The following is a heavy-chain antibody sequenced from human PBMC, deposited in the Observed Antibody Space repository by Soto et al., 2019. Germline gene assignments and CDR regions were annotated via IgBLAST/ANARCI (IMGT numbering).Heavy chain of an antibody. CDR3: AKEAVVVPATGPFEI. V-gene: IGHV3-23*01. J-gene: IGHJ3*02. CDR2: ISGSGGST. CDR1: GFTFSSYA. Sequence: GASLRLSCAASGFTFSSYAMHWVRPAPGKGLEWVSAISGSGGSTYYADSVKGRFTISRDNSKNTLYLQMNSLRAEDTAVYYCAKEAVVVPATGPFEIWGQGKMVTVSS. D-gene: IGHD2-2*01.